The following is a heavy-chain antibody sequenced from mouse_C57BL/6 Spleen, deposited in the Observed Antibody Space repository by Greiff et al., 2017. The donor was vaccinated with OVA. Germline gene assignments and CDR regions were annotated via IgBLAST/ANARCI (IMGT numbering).Heavy chain of an antibody. J-gene: IGHJ1*03. Sequence: EVQLVESGPGLVKPSQSLSLTCSVTGYSITSGYYWNWIRQFPGNKLEWMGYISYDGSNNYNPSLKNRISITRDTSKNQFFLKLNSVTTEDTATYYCARDPNWDWYFDVWGTGTTVTVSS. D-gene: IGHD4-1*02. V-gene: IGHV3-6*01. CDR1: GYSITSGYY. CDR2: ISYDGSN. CDR3: ARDPNWDWYFDV.